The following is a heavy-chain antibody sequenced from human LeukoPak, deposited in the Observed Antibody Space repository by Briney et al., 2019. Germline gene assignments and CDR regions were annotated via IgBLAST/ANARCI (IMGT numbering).Heavy chain of an antibody. CDR1: GFSLSTSGMC. Sequence: SGPTLFHPPPPLTLTCTFSGFSLSTSGMCVSWIRQPPGKALEWLAPIDWDDDKYYSTSPKTTLTISKDTSKNQVVLTMTNMDPVDTATYYCARIRMDYGSGSYYANNYYYYYMDVWGKGTTVTVSS. J-gene: IGHJ6*03. V-gene: IGHV2-70*01. CDR3: ARIRMDYGSGSYYANNYYYYYMDV. D-gene: IGHD3-10*01. CDR2: IDWDDDK.